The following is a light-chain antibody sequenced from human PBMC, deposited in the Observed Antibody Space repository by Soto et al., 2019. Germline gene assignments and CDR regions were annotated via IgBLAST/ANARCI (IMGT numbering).Light chain of an antibody. CDR1: SSDVGGYNF. CDR3: CSFAGL. J-gene: IGLJ7*01. CDR2: EVS. V-gene: IGLV2-8*01. Sequence: QSVLTQSPSASGSPGQSVTISCTGTSSDVGGYNFVSWYQQHPGKAPKLMIYEVSKRPSGVPDRFSGSKSGNTASLTVSGLQAEDEADYYCCSFAGLFGGGTQLTVL.